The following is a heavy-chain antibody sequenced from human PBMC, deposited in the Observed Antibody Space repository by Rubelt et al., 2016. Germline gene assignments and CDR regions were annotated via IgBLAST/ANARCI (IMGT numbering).Heavy chain of an antibody. D-gene: IGHD5-18*01. J-gene: IGHJ4*02. CDR3: ARDLPSYTALDY. Sequence: QVQLVQSGAEVKKPGASVKVSCKASGYTFTSYAMHWVRQAPGQRLEWMGWISTYNGNTKYGQKVQGRVTMTTDTSTSTVYMELRSLRSDDTAVYYCARDLPSYTALDYWGQGTLATVSS. CDR1: GYTFTSYA. CDR2: ISTYNGNT. V-gene: IGHV1-3*04.